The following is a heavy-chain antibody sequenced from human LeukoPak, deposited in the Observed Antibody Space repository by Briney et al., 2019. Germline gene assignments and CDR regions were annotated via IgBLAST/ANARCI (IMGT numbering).Heavy chain of an antibody. CDR3: ATIYYDSSGFDY. CDR1: GFTFSSYA. Sequence: GGSLRLSCAASGFTFSSYAMHWVRQAPGKGLEWVAVISYDGSNKYYADSVKGRFTISRDNSKNTLYLQMNSLRAEDTAVYYCATIYYDSSGFDYWGQGTLVTVSS. J-gene: IGHJ4*02. V-gene: IGHV3-30-3*01. CDR2: ISYDGSNK. D-gene: IGHD3-22*01.